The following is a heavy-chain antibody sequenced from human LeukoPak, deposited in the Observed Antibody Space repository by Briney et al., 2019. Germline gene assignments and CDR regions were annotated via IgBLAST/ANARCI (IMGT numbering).Heavy chain of an antibody. Sequence: GGSLRLSCAASGFTFDDYAMHWVRQAPGKGLEWVSGISWNSGSIGYADSVKGRFTISRDNAQNSLYLQMNSLRAEDTALYYCAKGRYGSGSFFDYWGQGTLVTVSS. D-gene: IGHD3-10*01. CDR1: GFTFDDYA. CDR3: AKGRYGSGSFFDY. J-gene: IGHJ4*02. V-gene: IGHV3-9*01. CDR2: ISWNSGSI.